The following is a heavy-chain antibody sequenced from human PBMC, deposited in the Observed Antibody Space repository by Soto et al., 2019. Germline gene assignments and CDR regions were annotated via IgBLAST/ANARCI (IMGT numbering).Heavy chain of an antibody. CDR2: VYHNGIM. Sequence: PPETLSLTCSVSGYSIRRGYYWGWVRQAPGKGLEWLGSVYHNGIMFHNPSFQSRVTISVDTSKNQFSLNLRSVTAADTAVYYCAALWFGELAFNYWGHGILVTVSS. V-gene: IGHV4-38-2*02. J-gene: IGHJ4*01. D-gene: IGHD3-10*01. CDR1: GYSIRRGYY. CDR3: AALWFGELAFNY.